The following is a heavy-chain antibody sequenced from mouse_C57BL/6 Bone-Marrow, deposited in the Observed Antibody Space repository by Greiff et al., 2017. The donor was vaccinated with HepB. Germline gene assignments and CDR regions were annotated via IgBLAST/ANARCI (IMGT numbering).Heavy chain of an antibody. D-gene: IGHD2-4*01. CDR3: VRGGDDYDGYYYAMDY. J-gene: IGHJ4*01. V-gene: IGHV10-3*01. CDR1: GFTFNTYA. Sequence: EVQLQESGGGLVQPKGSLKLSCAASGFTFNTYAMHWVRQAPGKGLEWVARIRSKSSNYATYYADSVKDRFTISRDDSQSMLYLQMNNLKTEDTAMYYCVRGGDDYDGYYYAMDYWGQGTSVTVSS. CDR2: IRSKSSNYAT.